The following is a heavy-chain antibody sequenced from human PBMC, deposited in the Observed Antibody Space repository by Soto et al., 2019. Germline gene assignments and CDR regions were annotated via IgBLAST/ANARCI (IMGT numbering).Heavy chain of an antibody. CDR2: IDSDGNST. CDR1: GLTFSSYC. D-gene: IGHD1-26*01. Sequence: GGSLRLSCSASGLTFSSYCMHWVRQVPGKGLVWVSHIDSDGNSTTYADSVKGRFTISRDNAKNTVYLQMNSLRAEDTAVYYCVRDDVGVGIDYWGLGTLVTVSS. J-gene: IGHJ4*02. V-gene: IGHV3-74*03. CDR3: VRDDVGVGIDY.